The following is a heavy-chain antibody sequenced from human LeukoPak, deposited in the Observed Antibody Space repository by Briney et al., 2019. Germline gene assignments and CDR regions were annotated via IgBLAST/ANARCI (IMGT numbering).Heavy chain of an antibody. CDR2: INHSGST. J-gene: IGHJ5*02. CDR1: GGSFSGYY. V-gene: IGHV4-34*01. Sequence: SETLSLTCAVYGGSFSGYYWSWIRQPPGKGLEWIGEINHSGSTNYNPSLKSRVTISVDTSKNQFSLKLSSVTAADTAVYYCARGRRWFDPWGQGTLVTVSS. CDR3: ARGRRWFDP.